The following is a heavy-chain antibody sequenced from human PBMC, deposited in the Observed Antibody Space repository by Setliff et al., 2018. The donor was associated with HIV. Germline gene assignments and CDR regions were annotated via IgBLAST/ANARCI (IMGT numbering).Heavy chain of an antibody. V-gene: IGHV3-7*01. D-gene: IGHD1-1*01. CDR2: IKEDGSEK. J-gene: IGHJ4*02. CDR3: ASARIPTGGTSTSFDY. CDR1: GFTLGSDW. Sequence: PGGSLRLSCAASGFTLGSDWMSWVRQAPGKGLEWVASIKEDGSEKYYVDSVKGRFTISRDDSKNTVFLQLNTLRPEDTAVYYCASARIPTGGTSTSFDYWGQGTLVTVSS.